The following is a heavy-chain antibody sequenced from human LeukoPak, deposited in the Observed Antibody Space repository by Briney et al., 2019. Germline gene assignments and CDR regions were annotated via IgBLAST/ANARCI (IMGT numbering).Heavy chain of an antibody. J-gene: IGHJ3*02. CDR2: INHSGST. CDR3: ARRFTMVRGTRRDGFDI. V-gene: IGHV4-34*01. D-gene: IGHD3-10*01. Sequence: SETLSLTCAVYGGSFSGDYWSWIRQPPGKGLEWIGEINHSGSTYYNPSLKSRVTISVDTSKNQFSLKLTSVTAADTAVYYCARRFTMVRGTRRDGFDIWGQGTMVTVSS. CDR1: GGSFSGDY.